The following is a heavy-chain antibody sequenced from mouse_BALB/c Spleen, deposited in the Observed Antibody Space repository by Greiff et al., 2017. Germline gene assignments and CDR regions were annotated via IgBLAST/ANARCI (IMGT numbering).Heavy chain of an antibody. CDR1: GFTFSSYA. V-gene: IGHV5-9-4*01. CDR3: AKRTATRYFDV. J-gene: IGHJ1*01. D-gene: IGHD1-2*01. CDR2: ISSGGSYT. Sequence: EVKLVESGGGLVKPGGSLKLSCAASGFTFSSYAMSWVRQSPEKRLEWVAEISSGGSYTYYPDTVTGRFTISRDNAKNTLYLEMSSLRSEDTAMYYCAKRTATRYFDVWGAGTTVTVSS.